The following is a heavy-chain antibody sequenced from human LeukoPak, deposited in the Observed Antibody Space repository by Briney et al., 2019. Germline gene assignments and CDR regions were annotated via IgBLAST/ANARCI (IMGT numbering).Heavy chain of an antibody. CDR3: ARGAPTAAGLGRGY. CDR1: GASTTSYY. D-gene: IGHD6-13*01. Sequence: SETLSLTCSVSGASTTSYYWNWIRQAPGKGLEWIGYIYSDGTTSYSPSLRSRVTISIDTSRNQFSLKLSSVTAADAAVYYCARGAPTAAGLGRGYWGQGTLVTVSS. CDR2: IYSDGTT. J-gene: IGHJ4*02. V-gene: IGHV4-59*01.